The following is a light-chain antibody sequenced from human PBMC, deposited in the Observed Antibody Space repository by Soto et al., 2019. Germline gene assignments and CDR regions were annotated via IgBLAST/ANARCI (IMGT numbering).Light chain of an antibody. CDR3: QQYGSSPPIT. Sequence: EIVLTQSPGTLSLSPGERATLSCRASHSVSSSYLAWYQQKPGQAPRLLIYGASSRATGIPDRFSGSGSGKDFTLTISRLEPEHFAVYYCQQYGSSPPITFGQGTRLEIK. CDR2: GAS. J-gene: IGKJ5*01. CDR1: HSVSSSY. V-gene: IGKV3-20*01.